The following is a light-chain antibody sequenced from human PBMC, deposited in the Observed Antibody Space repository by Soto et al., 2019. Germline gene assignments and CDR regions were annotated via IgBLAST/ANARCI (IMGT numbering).Light chain of an antibody. CDR1: SSDVGGYNY. J-gene: IGLJ3*02. Sequence: QSALTQPASVSGSPGQSITISCTGTSSDVGGYNYVSWYQQHPGKAPKLMIYEVSNRPSGVSNRFSGSKSGNTASLTISGLQADDEDDYYCSSYTRSSTRVFGGGTKLTVL. CDR2: EVS. CDR3: SSYTRSSTRV. V-gene: IGLV2-14*01.